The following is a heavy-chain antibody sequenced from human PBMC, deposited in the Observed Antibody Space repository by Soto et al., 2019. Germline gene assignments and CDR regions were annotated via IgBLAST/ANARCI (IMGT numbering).Heavy chain of an antibody. CDR3: ASKPWAGNNWFDP. CDR1: GFTFSSYA. CDR2: ISGSGGST. Sequence: EVQLLESGGGLVQPGGSLRLSCAASGFTFSSYAMSWVRQAPGKGLEWVSAISGSGGSTYYADSVKGRFTISRDNSKNTLYLQMNSMRAEDTAVYYCASKPWAGNNWFDPWGQGTLVTVSS. J-gene: IGHJ5*02. D-gene: IGHD1-1*01. V-gene: IGHV3-23*01.